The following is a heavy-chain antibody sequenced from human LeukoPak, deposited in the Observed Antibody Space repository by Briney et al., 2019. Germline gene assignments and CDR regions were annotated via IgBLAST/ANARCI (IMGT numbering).Heavy chain of an antibody. D-gene: IGHD4-11*01. CDR3: ASTYSNYAFDY. Sequence: GGSLRLSCAASGFTFSDYYMSWIRQAPGKGLEWVSYISSSGSTIYYADSVKGRLTISRDNAKNSLYLQMNSLRAEDTAVYYCASTYSNYAFDYWGQGTLVTVSS. J-gene: IGHJ4*02. CDR2: ISSSGSTI. CDR1: GFTFSDYY. V-gene: IGHV3-11*01.